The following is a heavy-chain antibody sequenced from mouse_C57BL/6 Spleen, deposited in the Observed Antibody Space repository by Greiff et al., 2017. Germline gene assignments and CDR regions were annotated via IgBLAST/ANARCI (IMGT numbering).Heavy chain of an antibody. CDR3: ARRSWDVNAMDY. Sequence: QVHVKQSGPGLVQPSQSLSITCTVSGFSLTSYGVHWVRQSPGKGLEWLGVIWSGGSTDYNAAFISRLSISKDNSKSQVFFKMNSLQADDTAIYYCARRSWDVNAMDYWGQGTSVTVSS. D-gene: IGHD4-1*01. J-gene: IGHJ4*01. CDR2: IWSGGST. V-gene: IGHV2-2*01. CDR1: GFSLTSYG.